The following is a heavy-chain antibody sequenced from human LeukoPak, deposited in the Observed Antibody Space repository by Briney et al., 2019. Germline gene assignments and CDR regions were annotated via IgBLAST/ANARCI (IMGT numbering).Heavy chain of an antibody. J-gene: IGHJ4*02. CDR1: GGSISYDY. V-gene: IGHV4-59*08. D-gene: IGHD2-21*02. CDR2: IHYSGAT. Sequence: SETLSLTCTVSGGSISYDYCTWIRQSPGKRLEWIGYIHYSGATNYSPSLNSRVTISVDTSKNQFSLKLSSVTAADTALYYCATLRGASTAVFDAWGEQSLVTVSS. CDR3: ATLRGASTAVFDA.